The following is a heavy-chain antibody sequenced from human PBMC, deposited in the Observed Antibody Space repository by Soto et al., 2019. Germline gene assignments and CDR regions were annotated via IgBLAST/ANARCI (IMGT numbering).Heavy chain of an antibody. D-gene: IGHD2-2*01. J-gene: IGHJ5*02. CDR2: IYYSGST. CDR3: ARVQLQELEWFDP. CDR1: GGSISSSSYY. Sequence: SETLSLTCTVSGGSISSSSYYWGWIRQPPGKGLEWIGSIYYSGSTYYNPSLKSRVTISVDTSKNQFSLKLSSVTAADTAVYYCARVQLQELEWFDPWGQGTLVTVSS. V-gene: IGHV4-39*01.